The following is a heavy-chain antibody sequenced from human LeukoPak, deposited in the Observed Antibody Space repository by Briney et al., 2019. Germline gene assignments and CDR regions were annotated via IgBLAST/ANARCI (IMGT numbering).Heavy chain of an antibody. CDR1: GFTSSSYA. Sequence: GGSLRLSCAASGFTSSSYAMNWVRQAPGKGLEWVSTISGSGAGTFYADSVKGRFTISRDNSKNTLYLQMNSVRAEDTAVYFCAKDLGYNYGSKLDYWGQGALVTVSS. V-gene: IGHV3-23*01. CDR3: AKDLGYNYGSKLDY. J-gene: IGHJ4*02. D-gene: IGHD5-18*01. CDR2: ISGSGAGT.